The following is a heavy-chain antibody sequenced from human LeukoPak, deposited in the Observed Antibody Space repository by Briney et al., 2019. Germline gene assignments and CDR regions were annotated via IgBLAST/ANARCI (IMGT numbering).Heavy chain of an antibody. Sequence: SVKVSCKASGGTFSSYAISWVRQAPGQGLEWMGGIIPIFGTANYAQKFQGRVTITTDESTSTAYMELSSLRSEDTAVYYCAREGGVLYSNWFDPWGQGTLVTVSS. J-gene: IGHJ5*02. CDR3: AREGGVLYSNWFDP. D-gene: IGHD2-15*01. V-gene: IGHV1-69*05. CDR1: GGTFSSYA. CDR2: IIPIFGTA.